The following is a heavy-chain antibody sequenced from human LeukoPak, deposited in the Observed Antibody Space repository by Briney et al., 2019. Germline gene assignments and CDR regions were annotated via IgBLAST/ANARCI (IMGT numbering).Heavy chain of an antibody. CDR1: GFTFSNYW. Sequence: GGSLRLSCAASGFTFSNYWMHWGRQAPGKGLVWVSRINSDGSSTTYADSVRGRFTISRDNAKNTLWLQMNSLRAEDTAVYYCVRDLAATSFWGQGTMVTVSS. V-gene: IGHV3-74*01. J-gene: IGHJ3*01. CDR2: INSDGSST. CDR3: VRDLAATSF. D-gene: IGHD5-12*01.